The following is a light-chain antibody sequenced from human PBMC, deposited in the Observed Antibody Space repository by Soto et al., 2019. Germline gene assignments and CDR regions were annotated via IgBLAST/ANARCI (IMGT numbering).Light chain of an antibody. V-gene: IGLV2-23*02. CDR2: EVI. CDR3: RSYAGSSVYV. Sequence: QSVLTQPASVSGSAGQSITISCTGTSSDVGTYNLVSWYQQHPGKAPKLMIYEVIKRPSGVSNRFSGSKSGNTASLTISGLQAEDEADYYCRSYAGSSVYVFGTGTKVTVL. CDR1: SSDVGTYNL. J-gene: IGLJ1*01.